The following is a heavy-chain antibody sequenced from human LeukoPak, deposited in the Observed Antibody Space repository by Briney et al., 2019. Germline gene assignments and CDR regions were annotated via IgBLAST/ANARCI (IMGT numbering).Heavy chain of an antibody. J-gene: IGHJ4*02. Sequence: ASVKVSCKASGYTFTSYYMHWVRQAPGQGLEWMGIINPSGGSTSYAQKFQGRVTMTRDTSTSTVYMELSSLRSEDTAVYYCAKSDCSSASCYTIDCWGQGILVTVSS. CDR3: AKSDCSSASCYTIDC. CDR2: INPSGGST. D-gene: IGHD2-2*02. V-gene: IGHV1-46*01. CDR1: GYTFTSYY.